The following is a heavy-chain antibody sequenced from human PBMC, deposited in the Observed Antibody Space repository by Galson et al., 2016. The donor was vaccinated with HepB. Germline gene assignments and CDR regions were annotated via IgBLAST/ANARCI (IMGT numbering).Heavy chain of an antibody. CDR3: ARAYQYTLDY. CDR2: ISYDGSNK. Sequence: SLRLSCAASGLTFTRYGMHWVRQAPGKGLEWVAVISYDGSNKYYADSVKGRFTISRDNSKNTLDSQMNSLRAEDTAVYFCARAYQYTLDYWGQGTLVTVSS. V-gene: IGHV3-30*03. J-gene: IGHJ4*02. D-gene: IGHD1-1*01. CDR1: GLTFTRYG.